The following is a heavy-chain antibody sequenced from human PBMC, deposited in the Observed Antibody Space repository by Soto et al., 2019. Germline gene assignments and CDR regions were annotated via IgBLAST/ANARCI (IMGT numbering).Heavy chain of an antibody. CDR3: ARVATNMVRGRWFDP. J-gene: IGHJ5*02. V-gene: IGHV4-31*03. Sequence: SETLSLTCTVSGGSISSGGYYWSWIRQHPGKGLEWIGYIYYSGSTYYNPSLKSRVTISVDTSKNQFSLKLSSVTAADMAVYYCARVATNMVRGRWFDPWGQGALVTVSS. CDR1: GGSISSGGYY. D-gene: IGHD3-10*01. CDR2: IYYSGST.